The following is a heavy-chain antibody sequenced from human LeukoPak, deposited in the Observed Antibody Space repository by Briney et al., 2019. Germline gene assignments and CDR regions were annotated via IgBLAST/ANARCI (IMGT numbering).Heavy chain of an antibody. CDR1: GGSISSGAYH. CDR2: ISNGGTT. D-gene: IGHD5-18*01. Sequence: SETLSLTXTVSGGSISSGAYHWGWVRQPPGKGLEWIGSISNGGTTYYNPSLKSRVTISTDTPKNQFSLRLSSVTAADTAVYYCARSPWLHDSRWGQGTLVTVSS. V-gene: IGHV4-39*01. CDR3: ARSPWLHDSR. J-gene: IGHJ4*02.